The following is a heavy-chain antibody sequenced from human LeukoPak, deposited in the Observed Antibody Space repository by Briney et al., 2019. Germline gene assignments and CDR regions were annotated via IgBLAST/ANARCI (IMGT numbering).Heavy chain of an antibody. CDR2: ISSSGSTI. J-gene: IGHJ6*04. CDR3: ANVWGVVVAARF. CDR1: GFTFSSYE. Sequence: PGGSLRLSCAASGFTFSSYEMNWVRQAPGKGLEWVSYISSSGSTIYYADSVKGRFTISRDNAKNSLYPQMNSLRAEDTAVYYCANVWGVVVAARFWGKGTTVSISS. D-gene: IGHD2-15*01. V-gene: IGHV3-48*03.